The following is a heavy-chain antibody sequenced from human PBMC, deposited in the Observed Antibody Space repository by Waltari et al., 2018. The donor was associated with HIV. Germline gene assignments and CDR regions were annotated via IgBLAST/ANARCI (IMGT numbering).Heavy chain of an antibody. Sequence: QVQLVESGGGVVKPGTSLTLSCAVSGFTVSNFAIHWVRQSTGKGLEWLAVFWSDGAEISYADSVKGRFTVSKDSSQKTLYLHLTSLRAEDTALYYCARGYSSSRWIPLYHWGRGTLVTVSS. CDR1: GFTVSNFA. CDR2: FWSDGAEI. V-gene: IGHV3-33*01. J-gene: IGHJ4*02. CDR3: ARGYSSSRWIPLYH. D-gene: IGHD6-6*01.